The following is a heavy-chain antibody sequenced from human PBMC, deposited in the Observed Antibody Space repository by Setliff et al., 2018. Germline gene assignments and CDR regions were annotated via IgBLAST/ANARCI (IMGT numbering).Heavy chain of an antibody. V-gene: IGHV1-69*05. CDR3: ARGPLGYNFWSGSSY. J-gene: IGHJ4*02. CDR2: IIPIFGTT. D-gene: IGHD3-3*01. CDR1: GYTFTSYG. Sequence: SVKVSCKASGYTFTSYGISWVRQAPGQGLEWMGGIIPIFGTTNYAQKFQGRVTISTDESTSTAYMELSSLRSEDTAVYYCARGPLGYNFWSGSSYWGQGTLVTVSS.